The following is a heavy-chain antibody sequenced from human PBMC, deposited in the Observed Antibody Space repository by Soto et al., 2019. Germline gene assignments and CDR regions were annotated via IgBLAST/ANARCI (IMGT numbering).Heavy chain of an antibody. J-gene: IGHJ4*02. CDR2: ITYSGST. CDR3: ARLRGGDPFHFDY. D-gene: IGHD4-17*01. Sequence: QVQLQESGPGLVKPSETLSLTCTVSGGSINSYYWSWIRQPPGQGLEWIGYITYSGSTKYNPSLKSRVTMSVDTSKNQFSLKLSSVTAADTAVYYCARLRGGDPFHFDYWGQGTLVTVSS. CDR1: GGSINSYY. V-gene: IGHV4-59*01.